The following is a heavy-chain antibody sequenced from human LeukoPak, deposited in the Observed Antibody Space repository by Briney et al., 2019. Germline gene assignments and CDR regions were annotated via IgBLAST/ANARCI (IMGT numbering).Heavy chain of an antibody. CDR1: GFSFSSYW. V-gene: IGHV3-21*01. CDR2: ISSSSTYK. D-gene: IGHD6-19*01. CDR3: AREDSSGWADY. Sequence: TGGSLRLSCAASGFSFSSYWMHWVRQAPGKGLEWVSSISSSSTYKYYADSVKGRFTISRDNAKNSLYLQMNSLRAEDTAVYYCAREDSSGWADYWGQGTLVTVSS. J-gene: IGHJ4*02.